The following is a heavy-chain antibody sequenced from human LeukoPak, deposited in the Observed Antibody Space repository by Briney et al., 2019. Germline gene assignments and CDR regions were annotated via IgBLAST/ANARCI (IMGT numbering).Heavy chain of an antibody. Sequence: ASVKVSCKASGYTFTSYGISWVRQAPGQGLEWMGWISAYNGNTNYAQKLQGRVTMTTDTSTSTAYMELRSLRSGDTAVYYCARGRGTTVSTPIDYWGQGTLVTVSS. CDR3: ARGRGTTVSTPIDY. V-gene: IGHV1-18*01. J-gene: IGHJ4*02. CDR2: ISAYNGNT. D-gene: IGHD4-17*01. CDR1: GYTFTSYG.